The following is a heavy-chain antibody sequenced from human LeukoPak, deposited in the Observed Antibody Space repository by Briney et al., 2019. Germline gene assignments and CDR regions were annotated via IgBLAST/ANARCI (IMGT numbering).Heavy chain of an antibody. CDR3: ARRHSSGWFYY. Sequence: PSETLSLTCAVYGGSFSGYYWSWIRQPPGRGLEWIGNIYRSGSTSYNPSLKSRVTISVDTSKSQFSLKVNSVTAADTAVYYCARRHSSGWFYYWGQGTLVTVSS. V-gene: IGHV4-34*01. CDR2: IYRSGST. D-gene: IGHD6-19*01. CDR1: GGSFSGYY. J-gene: IGHJ4*02.